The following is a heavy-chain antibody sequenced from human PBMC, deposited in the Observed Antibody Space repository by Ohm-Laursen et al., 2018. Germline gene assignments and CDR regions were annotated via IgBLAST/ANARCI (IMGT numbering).Heavy chain of an antibody. V-gene: IGHV3-21*01. CDR3: AKGLSSGWWLDYYYYYGMDV. D-gene: IGHD6-19*01. Sequence: SLRLSCAASPLSFSGDSMNWVRQAPGKGLEWVSYINAQNSHIYYADSVKGRFTISRDNSKNTLYLQMNSLRAEDTAVYYCAKGLSSGWWLDYYYYYGMDVWGQGTTVTVSS. J-gene: IGHJ6*02. CDR1: PLSFSGDS. CDR2: INAQNSHI.